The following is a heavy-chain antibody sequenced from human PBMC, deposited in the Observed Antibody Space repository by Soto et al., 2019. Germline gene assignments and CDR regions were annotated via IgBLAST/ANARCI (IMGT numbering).Heavy chain of an antibody. CDR2: ISGSGGRS. V-gene: IGHV3-23*01. D-gene: IGHD3-16*01. CDR1: GFTFSNYA. Sequence: EVQLLDSGGGLVQPGGSLRLSCAASGFTFSNYAMTWLRQGPGKGLEWVSGISGSGGRSYYADSVKGRFTISRDNSKSTLYLRMNSLRAEDTAVYYCAKAYFVWSSEQPYYFDYWRQGTLVTVSS. J-gene: IGHJ4*02. CDR3: AKAYFVWSSEQPYYFDY.